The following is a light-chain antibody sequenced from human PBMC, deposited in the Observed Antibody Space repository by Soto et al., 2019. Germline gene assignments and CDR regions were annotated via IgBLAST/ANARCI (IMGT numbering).Light chain of an antibody. V-gene: IGKV1-39*01. J-gene: IGKJ1*01. CDR3: QQSYSTPMST. Sequence: DIQMTQSPSSLSASVGDRVTITCRASQSISSYLNWYQQKPGKAPKLLIYAASSLQSGVPSRFSGSGSWTDFTLTISSLQPEDFATYYWQQSYSTPMSTFGQGTKVEIK. CDR2: AAS. CDR1: QSISSY.